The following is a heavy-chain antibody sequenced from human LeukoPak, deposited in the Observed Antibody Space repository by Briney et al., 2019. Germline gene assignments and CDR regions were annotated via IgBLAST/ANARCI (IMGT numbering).Heavy chain of an antibody. CDR3: VKAYSSSTDAFDV. V-gene: IGHV3-23*01. Sequence: PGGSLRLSCAASGFTFSSYAMSWVRQAPGKGLEWVSGISSSGGSTYYADSVKGRFTISRDNSKNTLYLHMNSLRAEDTAVYYCVKAYSSSTDAFDVWGQGTMVTVSS. D-gene: IGHD6-6*01. J-gene: IGHJ3*01. CDR2: ISSSGGST. CDR1: GFTFSSYA.